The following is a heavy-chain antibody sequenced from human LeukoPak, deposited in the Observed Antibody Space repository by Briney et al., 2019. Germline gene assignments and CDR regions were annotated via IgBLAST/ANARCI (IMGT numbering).Heavy chain of an antibody. CDR2: IGTSSTTI. D-gene: IGHD6-25*01. V-gene: IGHV3-48*01. Sequence: GGSLRLSCAASGFTFSSYGMNWVRQPPGKGLEWVSNIGTSSTTIYYADSVKGRFTISRDNAKNSLYLQMNSLRADDTAVYYCARFAAGGSYYYYMDVWGKGTTVTVSS. CDR1: GFTFSSYG. J-gene: IGHJ6*03. CDR3: ARFAAGGSYYYYMDV.